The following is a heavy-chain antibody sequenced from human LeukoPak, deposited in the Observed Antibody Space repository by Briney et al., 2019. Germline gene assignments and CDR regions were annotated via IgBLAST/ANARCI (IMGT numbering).Heavy chain of an antibody. V-gene: IGHV1-69*05. J-gene: IGHJ5*02. Sequence: SVKISCKASGGTFSSYAISWVRQAPGQGLEWMGGIIPIFGTANYAQKFQGRVTITTDESTSTAYMELSSLRSEDTAVYYCARGGDGYNYWFDPWGQGTLVTVSS. D-gene: IGHD5-24*01. CDR2: IIPIFGTA. CDR3: ARGGDGYNYWFDP. CDR1: GGTFSSYA.